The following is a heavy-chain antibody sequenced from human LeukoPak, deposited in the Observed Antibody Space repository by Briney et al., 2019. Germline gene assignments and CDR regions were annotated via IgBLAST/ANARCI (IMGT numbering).Heavy chain of an antibody. CDR3: ARGARGYSYGLDY. Sequence: PGRSLRLSCAASGFTFSSYAMPWVRQAPGKGLEWVAVISYDGSNKYYADSVKGRFTISRDNSKNTLYLQMNSLRAEDTAVYYCARGARGYSYGLDYWGQGTLVTVSS. CDR2: ISYDGSNK. D-gene: IGHD5-18*01. V-gene: IGHV3-30-3*01. J-gene: IGHJ4*02. CDR1: GFTFSSYA.